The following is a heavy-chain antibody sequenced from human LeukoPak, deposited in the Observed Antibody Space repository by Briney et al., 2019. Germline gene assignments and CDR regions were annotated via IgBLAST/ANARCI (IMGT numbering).Heavy chain of an antibody. CDR3: VGLGESY. CDR2: IKQDGSEK. D-gene: IGHD3-10*01. J-gene: IGHJ4*02. CDR1: GFXFRRYW. Sequence: PGGSLRLSCAASGFXFRRYWISWARQASGKGLEWVANIKQDGSEKYYVDSVKGRFTISRDNAKNSLYLQMNSLRAEDTAVYYCVGLGESYWGQGTLVTVSS. V-gene: IGHV3-7*02.